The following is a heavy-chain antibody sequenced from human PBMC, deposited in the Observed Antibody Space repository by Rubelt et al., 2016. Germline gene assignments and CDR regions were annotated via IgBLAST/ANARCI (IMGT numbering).Heavy chain of an antibody. Sequence: QVTLRESGPALVRPTQTLTLTCTFSGFSLSTSGICVSWIRQPPGKALDCLALIDWDDDKYYSTSLRTRLTISKDTSKNQVVLTMTDMDPVDTATYYCARTQTETEPDYWGQGTLVTVSS. D-gene: IGHD1-1*01. CDR1: GFSLSTSGIC. CDR3: ARTQTETEPDY. V-gene: IGHV2-70*01. J-gene: IGHJ4*02. CDR2: IDWDDDK.